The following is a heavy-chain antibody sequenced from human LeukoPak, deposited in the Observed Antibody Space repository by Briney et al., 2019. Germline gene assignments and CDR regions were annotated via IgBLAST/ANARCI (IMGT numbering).Heavy chain of an antibody. CDR2: IKSRTDGGTT. J-gene: IGHJ4*02. Sequence: GGSLKLSCAASGSTFSNAWMTWVRQAPGKGLEWVGRIKSRTDGGTTDYAAPVKGRFTISRDDSKNTVYLQMNSLKIEDTAVYYCIPPPGYWDQGTLVTVSS. CDR1: GSTFSNAW. V-gene: IGHV3-15*01. CDR3: IPPPGY.